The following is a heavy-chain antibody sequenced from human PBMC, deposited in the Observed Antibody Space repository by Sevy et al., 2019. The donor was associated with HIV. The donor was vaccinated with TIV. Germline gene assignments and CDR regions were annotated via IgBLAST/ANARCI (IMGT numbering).Heavy chain of an antibody. J-gene: IGHJ6*02. CDR2: IYYSGST. Sequence: SQTLSLTCTVSGGSISSRSYYWGCIRRPPGKGLKWIGSIYYSGSTYYNSSLKSRVTISVDTSKNQFSLKLSSVTAADTAVYYCARQRAAAVLKLGADYYGMDVWGQGTTVTVSS. D-gene: IGHD6-13*01. V-gene: IGHV4-39*01. CDR3: ARQRAAAVLKLGADYYGMDV. CDR1: GGSISSRSYY.